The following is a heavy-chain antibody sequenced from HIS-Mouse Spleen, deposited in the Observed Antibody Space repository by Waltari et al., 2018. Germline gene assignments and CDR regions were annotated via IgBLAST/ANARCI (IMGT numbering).Heavy chain of an antibody. V-gene: IGHV3-30*04. CDR1: GFTFSSYA. CDR3: AREGSGAALGFDY. D-gene: IGHD1-26*01. CDR2: ISYDGSNK. Sequence: QVQLVESGGGVVQPGRSLRLSCAASGFTFSSYAMHWVRQAPGKGLEWVAVISYDGSNKYYADSVKGRFTISRDNSKNTLYLQMNSLRAEDTAVYYCAREGSGAALGFDYWGQGTLVTVSS. J-gene: IGHJ4*02.